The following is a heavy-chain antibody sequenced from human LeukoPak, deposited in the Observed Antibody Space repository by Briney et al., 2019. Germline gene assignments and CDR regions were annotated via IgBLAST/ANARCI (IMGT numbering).Heavy chain of an antibody. CDR2: IIPIFGTA. CDR1: GGTFSSYA. J-gene: IGHJ1*01. D-gene: IGHD3-22*01. Sequence: SVKVSCKASGGTFSSYAISWVRQAPGQGLEWMGRIIPIFGTANYAQKFQGRVTITTDESTSTAYMELSSLRSEDTAVYYCARDHYNSSGYYYAEYFQHWGQGTLVTVSS. CDR3: ARDHYNSSGYYYAEYFQH. V-gene: IGHV1-69*05.